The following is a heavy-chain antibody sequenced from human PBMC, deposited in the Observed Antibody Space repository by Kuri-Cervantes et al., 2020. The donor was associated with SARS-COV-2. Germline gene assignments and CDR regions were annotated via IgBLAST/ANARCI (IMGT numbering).Heavy chain of an antibody. CDR1: GGSIISSGNY. Sequence: SETLSLTCSVSGGSIISSGNYWGWIRQPPGKGLEWVGSIYYTGSTSYNPSLKSRVTISVDTPKNQFSLRLSSVTAADTAVYYCARHPLITLKEGWFDPWGQGTLVTVSS. J-gene: IGHJ5*02. V-gene: IGHV4-39*01. D-gene: IGHD3-22*01. CDR2: IYYTGST. CDR3: ARHPLITLKEGWFDP.